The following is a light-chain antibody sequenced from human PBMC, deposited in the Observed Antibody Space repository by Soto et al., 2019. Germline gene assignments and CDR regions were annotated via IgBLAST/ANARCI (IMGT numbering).Light chain of an antibody. CDR1: QSVSSN. J-gene: IGKJ1*01. V-gene: IGKV3-15*01. CDR3: QQYNNWWT. Sequence: EIVMTQSPATLSVSPGERATLSCRASQSVSSNLVWYQQKPGQAPRLLIYGASTRATGIPGRFSGSGSGTEFTLTISSLRSEDFAVYYCQQYNNWWTFGQGTKVEIK. CDR2: GAS.